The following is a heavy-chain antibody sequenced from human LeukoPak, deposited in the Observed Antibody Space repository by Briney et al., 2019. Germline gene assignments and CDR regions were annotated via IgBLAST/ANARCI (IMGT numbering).Heavy chain of an antibody. V-gene: IGHV1-2*06. D-gene: IGHD6-19*01. Sequence: ASVKVSCKASGYTFTGYYIHWVRQAPGQGLEWMGRINPNSGGADYAQKFQGRVSMTRDTSISTAYMELSSLRSDDTAVYYCARGPRLDSSGWYYGAFDIWGQGTMVTVS. CDR1: GYTFTGYY. J-gene: IGHJ3*02. CDR2: INPNSGGA. CDR3: ARGPRLDSSGWYYGAFDI.